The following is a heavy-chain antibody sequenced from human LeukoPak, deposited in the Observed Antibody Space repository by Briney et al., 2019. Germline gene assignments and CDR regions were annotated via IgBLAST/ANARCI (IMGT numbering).Heavy chain of an antibody. V-gene: IGHV3-30*18. CDR3: AKESGPYYFDY. J-gene: IGHJ4*02. CDR1: GFTFSSYG. D-gene: IGHD1-26*01. CDR2: ISYDGSNK. Sequence: PGGSLRLSCAASGFTFSSYGMHWVRQAPGKGLEWVAVISYDGSNKYYADSVKGRFTISRDNSKNTLYLQMNSLRAEDTAVYYCAKESGPYYFDYWSQGTLVTVSS.